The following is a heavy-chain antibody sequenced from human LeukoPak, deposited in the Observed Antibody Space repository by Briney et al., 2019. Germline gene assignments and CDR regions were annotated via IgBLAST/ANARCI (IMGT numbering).Heavy chain of an antibody. V-gene: IGHV4-39*01. J-gene: IGHJ5*02. CDR1: GGSVSSSSYY. CDR3: ASLGTLLS. D-gene: IGHD7-27*01. CDR2: ISYSGTN. Sequence: PSETLSLTCTVSGGSVSSSSYYWGWIRQPPGKGLEWIGSISYSGTNYNNPSLKSRVSISIDTSKNQFSVKLTSVTAADTSMYYCASLGTLLSWGQGTLVTVSS.